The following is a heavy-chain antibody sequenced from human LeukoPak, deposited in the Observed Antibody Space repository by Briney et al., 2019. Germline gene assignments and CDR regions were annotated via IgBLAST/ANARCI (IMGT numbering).Heavy chain of an antibody. V-gene: IGHV3-23*01. CDR3: AKNPWGPSYSSGWYFDY. Sequence: GGSLRLSCAASGFTFSSYGMSWVRQAPGKGLEWVSAISGSGGSTYYADSVKGRFTISRDNSKNTLYLQMNSLRAEDTAVYYCAKNPWGPSYSSGWYFDYWGQGTLVTVSS. J-gene: IGHJ4*02. CDR1: GFTFSSYG. CDR2: ISGSGGST. D-gene: IGHD6-19*01.